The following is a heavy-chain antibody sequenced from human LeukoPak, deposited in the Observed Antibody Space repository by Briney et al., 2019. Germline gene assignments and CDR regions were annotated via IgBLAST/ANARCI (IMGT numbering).Heavy chain of an antibody. CDR2: TYYRSKWVD. CDR1: GDSVSSNSVT. V-gene: IGHV6-1*01. Sequence: SQTLSLTCAISGDSVSSNSVTWTWIRQSPSRGLEWLGRTYYRSKWVDDYAASVKSRITINPDTSKNQFSLKLSSVTAADTAVYYCARHPIFGGTNVYAFDYWGQGTLVTVSS. CDR3: ARHPIFGGTNVYAFDY. J-gene: IGHJ4*02. D-gene: IGHD2-8*01.